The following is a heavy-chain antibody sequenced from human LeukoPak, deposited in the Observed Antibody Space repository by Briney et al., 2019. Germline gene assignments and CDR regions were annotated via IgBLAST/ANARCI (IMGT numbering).Heavy chain of an antibody. CDR2: IYHSGST. D-gene: IGHD3-22*01. Sequence: SGTLSLTCAVSGGSISSSNWWSWVRQPPGKGLEWIGEIYHSGSTNYNPSLKSRVTISVDKSKNQFSLKLSSVTAADTAVYYCARGNHDSSGYLNPFDYWGQGTLVTVSS. CDR1: GGSISSSNW. CDR3: ARGNHDSSGYLNPFDY. J-gene: IGHJ4*02. V-gene: IGHV4-4*02.